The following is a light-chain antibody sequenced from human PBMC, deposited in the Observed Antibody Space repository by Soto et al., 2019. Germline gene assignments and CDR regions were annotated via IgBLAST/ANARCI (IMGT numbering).Light chain of an antibody. CDR3: QQYGNSPIT. CDR2: GAS. V-gene: IGKV3-15*01. CDR1: QSVSSN. Sequence: IVLTQSPATLSVSPGERATLSCRASQSVSSNLAWHQQRPGQAPRLLIYGASTRATGIPARVSGSGSGTDFTLTISRLEPEDFAVYYCQQYGNSPITFGQGTRLEI. J-gene: IGKJ5*01.